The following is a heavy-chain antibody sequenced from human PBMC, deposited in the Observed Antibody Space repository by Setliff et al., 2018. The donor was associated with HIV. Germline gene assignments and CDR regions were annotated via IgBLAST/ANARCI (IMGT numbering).Heavy chain of an antibody. CDR1: GGSISSSSYY. CDR2: VYYSGST. V-gene: IGHV4-39*01. CDR3: ARHNPASVPASSPDY. J-gene: IGHJ4*02. D-gene: IGHD2-2*01. Sequence: SETLSLTCTVSGGSISSSSYYWGWVRQPPGKGLEWIGTVYYSGSTYYNPSLRSRVTISVDTSRNQFSLRLSSVTAADTAFYYCARHNPASVPASSPDYWGQGTLVTVSS.